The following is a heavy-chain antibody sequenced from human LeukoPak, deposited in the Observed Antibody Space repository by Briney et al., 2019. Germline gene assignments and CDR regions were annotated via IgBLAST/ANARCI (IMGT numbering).Heavy chain of an antibody. Sequence: PGRSLRLSCAASGFTFRSYGMHWVRQAPGKGLEWVAVISYDGSNKYYADSVKGRFTISRDNSKNTLYLQMNSLRADDTAVYYCARYCSIGSCFDYWGQGALVTVSS. CDR2: ISYDGSNK. V-gene: IGHV3-30*03. CDR1: GFTFRSYG. D-gene: IGHD2-15*01. J-gene: IGHJ4*02. CDR3: ARYCSIGSCFDY.